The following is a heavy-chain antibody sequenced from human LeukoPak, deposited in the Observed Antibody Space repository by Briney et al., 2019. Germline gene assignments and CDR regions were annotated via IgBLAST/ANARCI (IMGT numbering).Heavy chain of an antibody. CDR3: ARGREILVVPFYYYIDV. CDR1: GYTITGFF. J-gene: IGHJ6*03. V-gene: IGHV1-2*02. CDR2: INPKTGGT. Sequence: ASVKVCCKTSGYTITGFFIHWVRLAPGQGLEWMGWINPKTGGTNYGQKFHGRVTMTRDTSVSTVYMELRRLRYDDTAVYYCARGREILVVPFYYYIDVWGRGTTVTVSS. D-gene: IGHD2-2*01.